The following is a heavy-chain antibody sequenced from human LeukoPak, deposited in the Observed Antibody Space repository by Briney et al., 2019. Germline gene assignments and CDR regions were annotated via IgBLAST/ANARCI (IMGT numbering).Heavy chain of an antibody. D-gene: IGHD5-24*01. J-gene: IGHJ3*02. CDR1: GGSISSSSYY. CDR2: IYYSGST. V-gene: IGHV4-39*07. CDR3: ARGVWLQNDAFDI. Sequence: SETLFLTCTVSGGSISSSSYYWGWIRQPPGKGLEWIGSIYYSGSTYYNPSLKSRVTISVDTSKNQFSLKLSSVTAADTAVYYCARGVWLQNDAFDIWGQGTMVTVSS.